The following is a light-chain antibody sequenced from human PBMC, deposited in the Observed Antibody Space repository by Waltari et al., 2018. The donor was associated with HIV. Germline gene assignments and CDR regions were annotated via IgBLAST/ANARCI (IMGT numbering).Light chain of an antibody. CDR2: QDT. V-gene: IGLV3-1*01. Sequence: SYVLTQPPSMSVSPGQTASITCSGDKLGDKFVCWYQQRPGQSPLMVIYQDTGRPAWVPERFSGSNSGNTATLTISGTQPLDEADYYCQLWDNNNAVFGGGTKLTVL. J-gene: IGLJ2*01. CDR3: QLWDNNNAV. CDR1: KLGDKF.